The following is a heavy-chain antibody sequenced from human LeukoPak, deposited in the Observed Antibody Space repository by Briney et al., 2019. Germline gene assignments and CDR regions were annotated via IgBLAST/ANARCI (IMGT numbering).Heavy chain of an antibody. CDR1: GNTFTNYY. D-gene: IGHD3-22*01. V-gene: IGHV1-24*01. CDR3: ATANSSGYYYGAFDI. CDR2: FDPEDGET. Sequence: ASVKVSCKASGNTFTNYYMHWVRQAPGKGLEWMGGFDPEDGETIYAQKFQGRVTMTEDTSTDTAYMELSSLRSEDTAVYYCATANSSGYYYGAFDIWGQGTMVTVSS. J-gene: IGHJ3*02.